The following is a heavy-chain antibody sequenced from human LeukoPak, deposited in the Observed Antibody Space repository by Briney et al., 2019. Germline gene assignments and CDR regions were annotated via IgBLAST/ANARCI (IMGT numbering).Heavy chain of an antibody. V-gene: IGHV4-34*01. CDR2: IYYSGST. Sequence: SETLSLTCAVYGGSFSGYYWSWIRQPPGKGLEWIGSIYYSGSTYYNPSLKSRVTISVDTSKNQFSLKLSSVTAADTAVYYCARIPVRETPFDYWGQGTLVTVSS. CDR3: ARIPVRETPFDY. J-gene: IGHJ4*02. D-gene: IGHD1-26*01. CDR1: GGSFSGYY.